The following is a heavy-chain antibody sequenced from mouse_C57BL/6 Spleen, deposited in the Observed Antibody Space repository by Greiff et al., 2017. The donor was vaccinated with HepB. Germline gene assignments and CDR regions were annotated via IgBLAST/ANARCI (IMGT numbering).Heavy chain of an antibody. CDR2: IYPGDGDT. V-gene: IGHV1-80*01. CDR1: GYAFSSYW. D-gene: IGHD2-1*01. Sequence: VQLQQSGAELVKPGASVKISCKASGYAFSSYWMNWVKQRPGKGLEWIGQIYPGDGDTNYNGKFKGKATLTADKSSSTAYMQLSSLTSEDSAVYFCARMGGLLSPFDVWGKGTTVTVSS. J-gene: IGHJ1*03. CDR3: ARMGGLLSPFDV.